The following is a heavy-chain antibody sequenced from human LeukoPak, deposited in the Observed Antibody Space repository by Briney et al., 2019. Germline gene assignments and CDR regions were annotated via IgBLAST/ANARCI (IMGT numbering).Heavy chain of an antibody. Sequence: GASVKVFCKASGYTFTGYYIYWVRQAPGQGLEWMGWIDPDSGGTSYAQKFQGRVTMTRDTSISTTYMELSRLQSDDTAVYYCARASCSGGHCIYFDYWGQGALVTVSS. D-gene: IGHD2-15*01. CDR2: IDPDSGGT. V-gene: IGHV1-2*02. J-gene: IGHJ4*02. CDR3: ARASCSGGHCIYFDY. CDR1: GYTFTGYY.